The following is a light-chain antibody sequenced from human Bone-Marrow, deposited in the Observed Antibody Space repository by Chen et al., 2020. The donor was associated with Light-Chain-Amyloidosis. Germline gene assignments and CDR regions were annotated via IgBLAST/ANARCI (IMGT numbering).Light chain of an antibody. V-gene: IGLV2-14*01. Sequence: QSALTQPASVSGSPGQSITISFTGTSSDVGGYNYVPWYQQHQGKAPKLMIYDVSNRPSGVSNRFSGSKSGNTASLTISGLQAEDEADYYCSSYTSSSTLVFGGGTKLTVL. CDR2: DVS. J-gene: IGLJ2*01. CDR3: SSYTSSSTLV. CDR1: SSDVGGYNY.